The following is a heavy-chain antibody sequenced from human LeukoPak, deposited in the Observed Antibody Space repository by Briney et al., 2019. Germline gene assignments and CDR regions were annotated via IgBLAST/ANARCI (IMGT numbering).Heavy chain of an antibody. J-gene: IGHJ3*02. CDR1: GGSISSYY. CDR3: ARDPRDYYGSGSYRAFDI. CDR2: IYYSGST. V-gene: IGHV4-59*01. Sequence: PSETLSLTCTVSGGSISSYYWSWIQQPPGKGLEWIGYIYYSGSTNYNPSLKSRITISVDTSKNQFSLKLSSVTAADTAVYYCARDPRDYYGSGSYRAFDIWGQGTMVTVSS. D-gene: IGHD3-10*01.